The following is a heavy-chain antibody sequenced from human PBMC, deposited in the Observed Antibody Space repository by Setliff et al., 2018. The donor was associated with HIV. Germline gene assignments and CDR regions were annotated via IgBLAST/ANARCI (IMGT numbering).Heavy chain of an antibody. CDR3: AKIGWRVVVGATIDY. J-gene: IGHJ4*02. Sequence: GGSLRLSCAASGFSFSHAWMSWVRQAPGKGLEWLGRIKSNADGGTTDYAAPVKGRITISRDDSKNTLYLQMNRLRAEDTAVYYCAKIGWRVVVGATIDYWGQGTLVTVSS. V-gene: IGHV3-15*01. D-gene: IGHD2-15*01. CDR1: GFSFSHAW. CDR2: IKSNADGGTT.